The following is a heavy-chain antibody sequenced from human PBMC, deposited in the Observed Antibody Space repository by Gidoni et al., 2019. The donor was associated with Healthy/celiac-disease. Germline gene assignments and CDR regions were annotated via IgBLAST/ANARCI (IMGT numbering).Heavy chain of an antibody. D-gene: IGHD1-26*01. CDR2: IRSKANSYAT. CDR1: GFTFSGSA. CDR3: TTLVGATHDY. Sequence: EVQLVESRGGLVQPGGSLKLSCAASGFTFSGSAMHWVRQASGKGLELVGRIRSKANSYATAYAASVKGRFTISRDDSKNTAYLQMNSLKTEDTAVYYCTTLVGATHDYWGQGTLVTVSS. J-gene: IGHJ4*02. V-gene: IGHV3-73*02.